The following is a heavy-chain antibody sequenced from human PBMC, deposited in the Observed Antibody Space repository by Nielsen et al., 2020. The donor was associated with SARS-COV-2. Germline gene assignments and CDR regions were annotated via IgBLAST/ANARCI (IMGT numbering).Heavy chain of an antibody. V-gene: IGHV3-9*01. CDR3: AKEIARLRNYYGMDV. Sequence: GGSLSLSCAASGFTFDDYAMHWVRQAPGKGLEWVSGISWNSGSIGYADSVKGRFTISRDNAKNSLYLQMNSLRAEDTALYYCAKEIARLRNYYGMDVWGQGTTVTVSS. J-gene: IGHJ6*02. CDR1: GFTFDDYA. D-gene: IGHD4-17*01. CDR2: ISWNSGSI.